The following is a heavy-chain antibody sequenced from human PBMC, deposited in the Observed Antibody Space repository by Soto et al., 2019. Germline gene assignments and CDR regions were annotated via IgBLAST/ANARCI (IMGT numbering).Heavy chain of an antibody. Sequence: PVGSLRLSCAAPGFSFSDSAMHWVRQASGKGLEWIARIRSKANSYLIAYDESVRGRFIISRDDSKNTAYLQMNDLNTEDTAVYYCTRDGDYYVSGTYGYFDYWGQGTLVTVSS. CDR1: GFSFSDSA. V-gene: IGHV3-73*01. D-gene: IGHD3-10*01. J-gene: IGHJ4*02. CDR2: IRSKANSYLI. CDR3: TRDGDYYVSGTYGYFDY.